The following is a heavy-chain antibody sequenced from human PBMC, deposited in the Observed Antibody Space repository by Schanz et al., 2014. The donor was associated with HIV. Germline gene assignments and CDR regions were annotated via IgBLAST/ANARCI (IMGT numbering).Heavy chain of an antibody. CDR3: AKVDAAHKHIGAAGD. D-gene: IGHD6-13*01. CDR1: GFTFSNYA. CDR2: ISGNGDST. J-gene: IGHJ4*02. Sequence: VQLVESGGGVVQPGRSLRLSCAASGFTFSNYAMSWVRQAPGKGLEWVSGISGNGDSTYYADSVKGRFTISRDYSKNTLYLQMNSLRAEDTAVYYCAKVDAAHKHIGAAGDWGQGTLVTVSS. V-gene: IGHV3-23*04.